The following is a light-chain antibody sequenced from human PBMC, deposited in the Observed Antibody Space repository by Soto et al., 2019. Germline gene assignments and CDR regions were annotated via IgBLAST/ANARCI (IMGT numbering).Light chain of an antibody. CDR2: DAS. V-gene: IGKV1-5*01. J-gene: IGKJ5*01. Sequence: DIQMTQSPSTLSASVGDRVTITCRASQSISSWLAWYQQKPGKAPKLLVYDASTLQSGVASRFSGSGSGTEFTLIISGLQPDDSATYYCQEYNSDSITFGQGTRLEIK. CDR1: QSISSW. CDR3: QEYNSDSIT.